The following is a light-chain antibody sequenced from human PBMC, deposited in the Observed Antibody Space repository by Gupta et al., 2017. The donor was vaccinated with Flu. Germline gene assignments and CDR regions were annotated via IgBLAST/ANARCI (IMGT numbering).Light chain of an antibody. J-gene: IGLJ3*02. Sequence: QSALTQPASVSGSPGQSITISCTGTSSDVGRYNLVSWYQQHPGKAPKLMIYEDRKRPSGVSNRFSGFKSGNTASRTIAGLQAEDEADYYCCSYATSSWVFGGGTKLTVL. V-gene: IGLV2-23*01. CDR2: EDR. CDR3: CSYATSSWV. CDR1: SSDVGRYNL.